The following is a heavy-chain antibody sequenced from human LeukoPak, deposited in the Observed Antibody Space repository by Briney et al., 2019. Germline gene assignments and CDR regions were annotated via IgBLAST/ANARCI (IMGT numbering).Heavy chain of an antibody. CDR1: GFTFSDYY. Sequence: GGSLRLSCAASGFTFSDYYMSWIRQAPGKGLEWVSYISSSGSTIYYADSVKGRFTISRYNAKNSLYLQMNSLRAEDTAVYYCARGWELLRAAFDIWGQGTMVTVSS. D-gene: IGHD1-26*01. CDR3: ARGWELLRAAFDI. J-gene: IGHJ3*02. V-gene: IGHV3-11*01. CDR2: ISSSGSTI.